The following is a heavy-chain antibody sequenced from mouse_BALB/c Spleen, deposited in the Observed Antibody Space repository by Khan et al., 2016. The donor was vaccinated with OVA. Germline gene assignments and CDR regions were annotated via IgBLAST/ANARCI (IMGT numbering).Heavy chain of an antibody. Sequence: EVQLLETGGGLVQPGGSRGLSCEGSGFTFSGFWMSWVRQTPGKTLEWIGDINSDGSAINYAPSIKDRFTIFRDNDKSTLYLQMSNVRSEDTATYFCMRYGNYWYFDVWCAGTTCTVSS. D-gene: IGHD2-1*01. CDR2: INSDGSAI. CDR3: MRYGNYWYFDV. CDR1: GFTFSGFW. J-gene: IGHJ1*01. V-gene: IGHV11-2*02.